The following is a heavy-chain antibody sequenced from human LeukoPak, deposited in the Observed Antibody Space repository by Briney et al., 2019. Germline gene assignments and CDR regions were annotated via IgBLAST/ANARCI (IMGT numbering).Heavy chain of an antibody. CDR2: ISAYNGNT. Sequence: ASVKVSCKASGYTFTSYGISWVRQAPGQGLEWMGWISAYNGNTNYAQKLQGRVTMTTDTSTSTAYMELSSLRSEDTAVYYCAGMYDILTAILDVWGKGTTVTVSS. D-gene: IGHD3-9*01. CDR1: GYTFTSYG. V-gene: IGHV1-18*04. J-gene: IGHJ6*04. CDR3: AGMYDILTAILDV.